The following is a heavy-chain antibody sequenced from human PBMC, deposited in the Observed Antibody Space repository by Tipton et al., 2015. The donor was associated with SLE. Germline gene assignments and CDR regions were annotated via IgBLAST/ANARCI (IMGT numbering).Heavy chain of an antibody. J-gene: IGHJ4*02. CDR1: GFTFSSYW. Sequence: SLRLSCAASGFTFSSYWMHWVRQAPGKGLVWVSRINSDGSSTNYADSVKGRFTISRDNAKNTLYLQMNSLRVEDVAVYYCASSRGCPTQGIGYWGQGTLVTVSS. CDR2: INSDGSST. CDR3: ASSRGCPTQGIGY. V-gene: IGHV3-74*01. D-gene: IGHD3-16*01.